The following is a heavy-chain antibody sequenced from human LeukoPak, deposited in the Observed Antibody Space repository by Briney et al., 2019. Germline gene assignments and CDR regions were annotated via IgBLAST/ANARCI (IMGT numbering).Heavy chain of an antibody. CDR1: GFTFSTYW. Sequence: GGSLRLSCEASGFTFSTYWMSWVRQAPGKGLEWVANIKQDGSEKYYVDSVKGRFTISRDNAKNSPYLQMNSLRAEDTAMYYCARDSAGNDYWGQGTLVTVSS. D-gene: IGHD6-13*01. CDR3: ARDSAGNDY. CDR2: IKQDGSEK. J-gene: IGHJ4*02. V-gene: IGHV3-7*01.